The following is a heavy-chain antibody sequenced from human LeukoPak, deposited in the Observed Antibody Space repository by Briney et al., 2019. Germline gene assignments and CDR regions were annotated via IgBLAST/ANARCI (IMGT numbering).Heavy chain of an antibody. J-gene: IGHJ4*02. CDR3: AREPGGSGSRGLDY. CDR2: IYSSGST. D-gene: IGHD3-10*01. V-gene: IGHV4-4*07. CDR1: GGSISSDY. Sequence: PSETLSLTCTVSGGSISSDYWSWIRQPAGKGLEWIGRIYSSGSTNYNPSLKSRVTMSVDTPKNQFSLKLTSVTAADTAVYYCAREPGGSGSRGLDYWGQGTLVTVSS.